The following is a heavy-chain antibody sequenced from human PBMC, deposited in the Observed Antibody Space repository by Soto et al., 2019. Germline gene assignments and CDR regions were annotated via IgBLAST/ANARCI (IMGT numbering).Heavy chain of an antibody. CDR3: ARDSGDYVWGSYRSRGVDY. V-gene: IGHV3-33*01. Sequence: QVQLVESGGGVVQPGRSLRLSRAASGFTFSSYGMHWVRQAPGKGLEWVAVIWYDGSNKYYADSVKGRFTISRDNSKNTLYLQMNSLRAEDTAVYYCARDSGDYVWGSYRSRGVDYWGQGTLVTVSS. CDR1: GFTFSSYG. J-gene: IGHJ4*02. D-gene: IGHD3-16*02. CDR2: IWYDGSNK.